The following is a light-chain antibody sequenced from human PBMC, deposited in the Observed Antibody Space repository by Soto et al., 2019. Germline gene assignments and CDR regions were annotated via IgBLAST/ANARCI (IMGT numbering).Light chain of an antibody. V-gene: IGLV2-14*01. CDR2: EVS. Sequence: QSALTQPASVSGSPGQSITISCTGSDISGYNYVSWYQQYPGKAPKLMIYEVSTRPSVVSHRFSGSKSGNTASLTISGLQAEDAADYYCSTSHVFATGTKVTVL. CDR1: DISGYNY. CDR3: STSHV. J-gene: IGLJ1*01.